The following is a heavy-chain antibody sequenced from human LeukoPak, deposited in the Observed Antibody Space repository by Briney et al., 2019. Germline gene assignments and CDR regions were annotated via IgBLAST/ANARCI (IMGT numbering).Heavy chain of an antibody. CDR1: GFNFSSFV. V-gene: IGHV4-31*02. CDR2: IYYSGST. Sequence: LRLSCAGSGFNFSSFVMTWVRQHPGKGLEWIGYIYYSGSTYYNPSLKSRVTISVDTSKNQFSLKLSSVTAADTAVYYCARADRITVSNWGQGTLVTVSS. CDR3: ARADRITVSN. J-gene: IGHJ4*02. D-gene: IGHD3-10*01.